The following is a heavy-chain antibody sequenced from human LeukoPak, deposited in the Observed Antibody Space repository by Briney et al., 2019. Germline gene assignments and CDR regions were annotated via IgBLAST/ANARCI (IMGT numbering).Heavy chain of an antibody. J-gene: IGHJ3*01. CDR2: INSDGSST. V-gene: IGHV3-74*01. CDR3: ARHGSGGRAFDL. D-gene: IGHD1-26*01. CDR1: GFTFSSYR. Sequence: GGSLRLSCAASGFTFSSYRLHWVRQAPGKGLVWVSHINSDGSSTGYADSVKGRLTISRDNAKNTLFLQMNSLRAEDTAVYYCARHGSGGRAFDLWGQGTMVTVSS.